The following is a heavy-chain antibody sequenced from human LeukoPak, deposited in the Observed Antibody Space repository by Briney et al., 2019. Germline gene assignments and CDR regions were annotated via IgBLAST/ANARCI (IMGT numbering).Heavy chain of an antibody. D-gene: IGHD3-22*01. V-gene: IGHV3-23*01. J-gene: IGHJ4*02. CDR1: GFTFSSYA. Sequence: GGSLRLSCAVSGFTFSSYAMSWVRQAPGKGLEWVSAISGSGVSTYYADSVKGRFTISRDNSKNTLYLQMNSLRAEDTAVYYCAKGDSSGYYYRPGYYFDYWGQGTLVTVSS. CDR2: ISGSGVST. CDR3: AKGDSSGYYYRPGYYFDY.